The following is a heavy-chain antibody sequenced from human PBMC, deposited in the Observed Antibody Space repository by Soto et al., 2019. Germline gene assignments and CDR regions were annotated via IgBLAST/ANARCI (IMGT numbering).Heavy chain of an antibody. V-gene: IGHV3-30-3*01. Sequence: GGSLRLSCAASGFTFSSYAMHWVRQAPGKGLEWVAVISYDGSNKYYADSVKGRFTISRDNSKNTLYLQMNSLRAEDTAVYYCARARFLEWLSGMDVWGQGTTVTVSS. D-gene: IGHD3-3*01. J-gene: IGHJ6*02. CDR3: ARARFLEWLSGMDV. CDR2: ISYDGSNK. CDR1: GFTFSSYA.